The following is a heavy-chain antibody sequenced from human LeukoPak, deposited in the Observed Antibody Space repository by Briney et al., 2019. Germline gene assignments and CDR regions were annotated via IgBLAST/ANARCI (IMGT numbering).Heavy chain of an antibody. CDR2: IYGSGGSA. CDR1: GFTFNRYV. Sequence: AGGSLRLSCAAPGFTFNRYVMSWVRQAPGKGLEWVSSIYGSGGSAYSADSVKGRFTISRDNSKNTLFLQMNSLRVEDTAIYYCAKGAHSSGWNPNWFDPWGQGTPVTVSS. V-gene: IGHV3-23*01. CDR3: AKGAHSSGWNPNWFDP. J-gene: IGHJ5*02. D-gene: IGHD6-19*01.